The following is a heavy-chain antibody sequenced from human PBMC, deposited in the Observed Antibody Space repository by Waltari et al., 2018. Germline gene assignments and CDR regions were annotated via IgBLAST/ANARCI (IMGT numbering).Heavy chain of an antibody. D-gene: IGHD3-10*01. J-gene: IGHJ5*02. CDR2: IYYSGST. Sequence: QVQLQESGPGLVKPSETLSLTCTVSGGSISSYYWSWIRQPPGKGLEWIGYIYYSGSTNANPSPKSRVTISLDRSKNRFSLKLSSVTAADTAVYYCARLATYGSGSYYGGGRPPTNWFDPWGQGTLVTVSS. CDR3: ARLATYGSGSYYGGGRPPTNWFDP. CDR1: GGSISSYY. V-gene: IGHV4-59*01.